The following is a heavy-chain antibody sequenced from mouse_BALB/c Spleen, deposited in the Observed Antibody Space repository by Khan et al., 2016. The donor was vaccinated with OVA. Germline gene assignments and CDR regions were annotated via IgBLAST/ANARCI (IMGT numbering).Heavy chain of an antibody. CDR1: GYPLTSYW. J-gene: IGHJ3*01. Sequence: QVQLQQPGAELVKPGASVKLSCKASGYPLTSYWLHWVKQRPGQGLEWIGEIDPSDSYTNYNQKFKGKATLTVDKSSSTTYMQLSSLTSEDSAVYYCARSFHYGGSTWFAYWGQGTLVTVSA. CDR2: IDPSDSYT. V-gene: IGHV1-69*02. CDR3: ARSFHYGGSTWFAY. D-gene: IGHD1-1*01.